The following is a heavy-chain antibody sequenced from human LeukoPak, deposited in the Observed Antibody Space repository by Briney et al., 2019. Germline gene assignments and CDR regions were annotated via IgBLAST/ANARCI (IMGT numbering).Heavy chain of an antibody. D-gene: IGHD4-17*01. J-gene: IGHJ4*02. CDR2: IRYDGSNK. V-gene: IGHV3-30*02. Sequence: QPGGSLRLSCAASGFTFSSYGMHWVRQAPGKGLEWVAFIRYDGSNKYYADSVKGRFTISRDNSKNTLYLQMNSLRAEDTAVYYCARDGPSLLTTVTTPGGYWGQGTLVTVSS. CDR1: GFTFSSYG. CDR3: ARDGPSLLTTVTTPGGY.